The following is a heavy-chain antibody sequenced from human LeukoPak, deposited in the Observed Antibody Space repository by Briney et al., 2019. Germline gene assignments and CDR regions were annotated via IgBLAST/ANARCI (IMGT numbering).Heavy chain of an antibody. J-gene: IGHJ4*02. CDR1: GFTFSSYA. V-gene: IGHV3-23*01. CDR3: AKVPLPSGYYFDY. CDR2: ISASGGST. Sequence: PGGSLRLSCAASGFTFSSYAMTWVRQAPGKGLEWVSTISASGGSTYYADSVKGRFTVSRDNSKNTVFLQMNSLRAEDTAAYYCAKVPLPSGYYFDYWGQGTPVTVSS.